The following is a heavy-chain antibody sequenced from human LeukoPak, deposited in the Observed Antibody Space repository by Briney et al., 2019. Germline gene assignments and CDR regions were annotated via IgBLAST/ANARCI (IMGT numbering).Heavy chain of an antibody. CDR2: IYYSGST. J-gene: IGHJ4*02. CDR3: ASTKGGRGTYYFDY. V-gene: IGHV4-39*01. CDR1: GGSISSSSYY. Sequence: SETLSLTCTVSGGSISSSSYYWGWIRQPPGKGLEWIGSIYYSGSTYYNPSLKSRVTISVDTSKNQFSLKLSSVTAADTAVYYCASTKGGRGTYYFDYWGQGTLVTVSS. D-gene: IGHD1-1*01.